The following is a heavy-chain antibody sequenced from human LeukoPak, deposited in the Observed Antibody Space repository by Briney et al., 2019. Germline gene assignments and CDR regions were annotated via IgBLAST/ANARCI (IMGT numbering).Heavy chain of an antibody. D-gene: IGHD3-9*01. CDR2: VYHSGST. V-gene: IGHV4-38-2*02. Sequence: SETLSLTCTVSGYSISSGYYWGWIRQSPGKGLEWIGNVYHSGSTYYNPSLKSRVTVSVDTPKNQLYLNLSSVTAADTAVYYCAKIKSWGILTGYYSYMDVWGTGTTVTVS. J-gene: IGHJ6*03. CDR1: GYSISSGYY. CDR3: AKIKSWGILTGYYSYMDV.